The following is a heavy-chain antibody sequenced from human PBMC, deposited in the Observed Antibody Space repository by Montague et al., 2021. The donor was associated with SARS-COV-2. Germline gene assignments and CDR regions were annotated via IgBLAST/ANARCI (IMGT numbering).Heavy chain of an antibody. CDR2: INHSGST. CDR1: GGSFSGYY. J-gene: IGHJ4*02. D-gene: IGHD6-13*01. V-gene: IGHV4-34*01. CDR3: ARGSYSSSWYGPKYHFDY. Sequence: SETQSLTCAVYGGSFSGYYWSWIRQPPGKGLEWIGEINHSGSTNYNPSLKSRVTISVDTSKNQFSLKLSSVTAADTAVYYCARGSYSSSWYGPKYHFDYWGQGTLVTVSS.